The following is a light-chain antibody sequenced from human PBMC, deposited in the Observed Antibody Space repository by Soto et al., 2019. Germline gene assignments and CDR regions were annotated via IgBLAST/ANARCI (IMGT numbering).Light chain of an antibody. CDR2: GAS. J-gene: IGKJ1*01. CDR3: QQYSSLWT. CDR1: QSVNNNY. Sequence: EIVLTQSPGTLSLSPGERATLSCRTSQSVNNNYLAWYQQKPGQAPRLLIYGASSRATGIPDRFSGSGSGTDFTLSISRLEPEDFAVYYCQQYSSLWTFGQGTNEDNK. V-gene: IGKV3-20*01.